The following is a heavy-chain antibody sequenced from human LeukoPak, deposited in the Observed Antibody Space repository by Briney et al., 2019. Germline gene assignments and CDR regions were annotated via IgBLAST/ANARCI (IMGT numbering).Heavy chain of an antibody. CDR2: INHSGST. Sequence: SETLSLACAVYGGSFSGYYWSWIRQPPGKGLEWIGEINHSGSTNYNPSLKSRVTISVDTSKNQFSLKLSSVTAADTAVYYCARSEESIAVAGTFDYWGQGTLVTVSS. J-gene: IGHJ4*02. D-gene: IGHD6-19*01. CDR1: GGSFSGYY. CDR3: ARSEESIAVAGTFDY. V-gene: IGHV4-34*01.